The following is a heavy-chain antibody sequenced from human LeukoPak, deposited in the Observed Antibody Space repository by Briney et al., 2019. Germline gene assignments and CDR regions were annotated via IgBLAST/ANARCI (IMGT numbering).Heavy chain of an antibody. CDR3: ARDMGIAAARGYYYYYGMDV. Sequence: SQTLSLTCAISGDSVSSNSAAWNWIRQSPSRGLKWLGRTYYRSKWYNDYAVSVKSRITINPDTSKNQFSLQLNSVTPEDTAVYYCARDMGIAAARGYYYYYGMDVWGQGTTVTVSS. CDR1: GDSVSSNSAA. J-gene: IGHJ6*02. D-gene: IGHD6-13*01. CDR2: TYYRSKWYN. V-gene: IGHV6-1*01.